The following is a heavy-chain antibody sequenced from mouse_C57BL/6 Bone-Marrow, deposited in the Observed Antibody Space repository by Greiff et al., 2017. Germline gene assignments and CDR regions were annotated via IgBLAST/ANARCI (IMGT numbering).Heavy chain of an antibody. CDR1: GFSLTSYG. V-gene: IGHV2-5*01. Sequence: VKLMESGPGLVQPSQSLSITCTVSGFSLTSYGVHWVRQSPGKGLEWLGVIWRGGSTDYNAAFMSRLSITKDNSKSQVFFKMNSLQADDTAIYYCAKKDYGSSYLYWYFDVWGTGTTVTVSS. D-gene: IGHD1-1*01. CDR3: AKKDYGSSYLYWYFDV. CDR2: IWRGGST. J-gene: IGHJ1*03.